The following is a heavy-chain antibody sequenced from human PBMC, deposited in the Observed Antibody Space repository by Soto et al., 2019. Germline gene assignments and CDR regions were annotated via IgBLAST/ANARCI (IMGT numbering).Heavy chain of an antibody. CDR3: AGRPSDGNWFDP. Sequence: QVQLVQSGAEVKKPGSSVKVSCKASGGTFSSYAISWVRQAPGQGLEWMGGIIPIFGTANYAQEFQGRVTITSEESTSTAYMELSSLRSEDTAVYYCAGRPSDGNWFDPWGQGTLVTVSS. J-gene: IGHJ5*02. CDR1: GGTFSSYA. CDR2: IIPIFGTA. V-gene: IGHV1-69*05. D-gene: IGHD2-21*02.